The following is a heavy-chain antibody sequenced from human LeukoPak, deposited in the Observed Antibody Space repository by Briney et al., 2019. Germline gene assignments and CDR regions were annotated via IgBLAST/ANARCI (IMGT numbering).Heavy chain of an antibody. CDR3: AREVRHYYDSSGYYIRAMDV. CDR1: GYTFTGYY. Sequence: ASVKVSCKASGYTFTGYYMHWMRQAPGQGLEWMGWINPNSGGTNYAQKFQGRVTMTRDTSISTAYMELSRLRSDDTAVYYCAREVRHYYDSSGYYIRAMDVWGKGTTVTVSS. V-gene: IGHV1-2*02. J-gene: IGHJ6*04. D-gene: IGHD3-22*01. CDR2: INPNSGGT.